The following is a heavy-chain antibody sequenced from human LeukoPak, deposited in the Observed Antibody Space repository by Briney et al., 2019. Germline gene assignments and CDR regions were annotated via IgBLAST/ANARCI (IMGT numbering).Heavy chain of an antibody. Sequence: GGSLRLSCAASGFTFSSYSMNWVRQAPGKGLEWVSSISSSSSYIYYADSMKGRFTISRDNAKNSLYLQMNSLRAEDTAVYYCARDHDEVAIYYYYGMDVWGQGTTVTVSS. CDR2: ISSSSSYI. J-gene: IGHJ6*02. CDR1: GFTFSSYS. CDR3: ARDHDEVAIYYYYGMDV. V-gene: IGHV3-21*01. D-gene: IGHD2-15*01.